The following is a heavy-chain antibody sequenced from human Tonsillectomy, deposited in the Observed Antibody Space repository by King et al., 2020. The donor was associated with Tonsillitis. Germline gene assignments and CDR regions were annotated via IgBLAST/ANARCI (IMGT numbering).Heavy chain of an antibody. Sequence: VQLVESGGGVVQPGRSLRLSCAASGFTFSSYVMHWVRQAPGNGLEWVAVISYEGSNKFYADSVKGRFTISRDNSKNTLYLQMNSLRAEDTAVYYCAKDYRRYDYYFDYWGQGTLVTVSS. CDR3: AKDYRRYDYYFDY. CDR2: ISYEGSNK. J-gene: IGHJ4*02. D-gene: IGHD5-12*01. V-gene: IGHV3-30*18. CDR1: GFTFSSYV.